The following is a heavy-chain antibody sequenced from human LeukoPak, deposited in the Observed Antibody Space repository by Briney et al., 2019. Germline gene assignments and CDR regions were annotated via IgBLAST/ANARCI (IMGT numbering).Heavy chain of an antibody. Sequence: GESLKFSCKGSGYSSTSSWIGWVRQMPGKGLEWMGFIYPGDSDTGYSPSFQGQVTISADKSISTAYLQWSSLKASDTAMYYCARLLDEDRGGKSWIDPWVQGTLVTVSS. CDR3: ARLLDEDRGGKSWIDP. CDR2: IYPGDSDT. D-gene: IGHD3-10*01. J-gene: IGHJ5*02. V-gene: IGHV5-51*01. CDR1: GYSSTSSW.